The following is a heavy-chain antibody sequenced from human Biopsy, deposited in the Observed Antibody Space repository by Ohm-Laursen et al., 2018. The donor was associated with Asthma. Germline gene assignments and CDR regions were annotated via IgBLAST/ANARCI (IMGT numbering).Heavy chain of an antibody. CDR3: TKDTGELGMSAFDV. CDR1: GFTFDDFA. Sequence: SLRLSCAATGFTFDDFAMHWVRQVPGKGLEWVASVSWNSRDIAYAGSVRGRFAISRDNAKNSLYLQMNSLRVEDTAFYHCTKDTGELGMSAFDVWGQGTMVAVSS. J-gene: IGHJ3*01. D-gene: IGHD7-27*01. CDR2: VSWNSRDI. V-gene: IGHV3-9*01.